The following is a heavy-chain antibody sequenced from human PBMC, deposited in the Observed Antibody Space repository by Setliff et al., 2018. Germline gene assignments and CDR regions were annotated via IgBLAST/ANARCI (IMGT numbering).Heavy chain of an antibody. CDR2: IRGSGGST. D-gene: IGHD4-17*01. Sequence: GGSLRLSCVASGLTFSSYAMTWVRLAPGKGLEWLSAIRGSGGSTLYADSVKGRFTISRDNSQNTLYLQMNSLRVEETAVYYCAKDPNGDYVGAFDSWGQGTLVTVSS. CDR3: AKDPNGDYVGAFDS. CDR1: GLTFSSYA. J-gene: IGHJ5*01. V-gene: IGHV3-23*01.